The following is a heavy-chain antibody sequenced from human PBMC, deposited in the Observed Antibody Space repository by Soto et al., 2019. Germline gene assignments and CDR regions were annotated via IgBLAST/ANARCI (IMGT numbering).Heavy chain of an antibody. D-gene: IGHD3-10*01. CDR3: ARGSKDSYPGSRIFDF. J-gene: IGHJ4*02. CDR1: GFSVSGSN. CDR2: MFSGGST. V-gene: IGHV3-53*01. Sequence: GGSLRLSCVASGFSVSGSNIYWVRQVAGKGLEWVSVMFSGGSTDKADSVRGRFTISRDNSKKTLYLQMSSLRADDSAVYFCARGSKDSYPGSRIFDFWGRGTLVTVSS.